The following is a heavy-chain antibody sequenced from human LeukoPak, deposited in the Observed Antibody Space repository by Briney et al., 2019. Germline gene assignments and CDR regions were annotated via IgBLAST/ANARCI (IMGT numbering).Heavy chain of an antibody. J-gene: IGHJ5*02. Sequence: GGSLRLSCAASGFTFSSYDMHWVRQATGKGLEWVSAIGTAGDTYYPGSVKGRFTISRENAKNSLYLQMNSLRAGDTAVYYCARGVGLWLGEFLKEPWFDPWGQGTLVTVSS. D-gene: IGHD3-10*01. CDR1: GFTFSSYD. V-gene: IGHV3-13*01. CDR3: ARGVGLWLGEFLKEPWFDP. CDR2: IGTAGDT.